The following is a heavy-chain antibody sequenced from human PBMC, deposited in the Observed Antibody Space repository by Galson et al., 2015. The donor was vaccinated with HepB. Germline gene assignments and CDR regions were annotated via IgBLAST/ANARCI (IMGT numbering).Heavy chain of an antibody. Sequence: SLRLSCAASGFTFSSYWMSWVRQAPGKGLEWVANIKQDGSEKYYVDSVKGRFTISRDNAKNSLYLQMNSLRAEDTAVYYCARDLSGYENPAFDIWGQGTMVTVSS. J-gene: IGHJ3*02. CDR2: IKQDGSEK. CDR3: ARDLSGYENPAFDI. V-gene: IGHV3-7*01. D-gene: IGHD5-12*01. CDR1: GFTFSSYW.